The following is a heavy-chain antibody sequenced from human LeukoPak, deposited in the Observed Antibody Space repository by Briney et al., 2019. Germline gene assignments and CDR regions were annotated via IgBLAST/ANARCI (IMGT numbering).Heavy chain of an antibody. CDR3: ARETGVVAVAGTILNWFDP. V-gene: IGHV1-2*02. CDR2: INPNSGGT. D-gene: IGHD6-19*01. CDR1: GYTFTGYY. Sequence: ASVKVSCKASGYTFTGYYMHWVRQAPGQGLEWMGWINPNSGGTNYAQKFQGRVTMTRDTSISTAYMEPSRLRSDDTAVYYCARETGVVAVAGTILNWFDPWGQGTLVTVSS. J-gene: IGHJ5*02.